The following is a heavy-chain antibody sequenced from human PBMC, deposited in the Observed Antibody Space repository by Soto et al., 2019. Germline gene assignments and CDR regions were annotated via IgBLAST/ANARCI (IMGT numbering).Heavy chain of an antibody. CDR1: VGSISGSY. J-gene: IGHJ4*02. D-gene: IGHD6-13*01. CDR3: ASSVAVTGAHIDC. Sequence: NPSETLSLTCSFSVGSISGSYWSWIRQSPGKGLEWLGYVYYTGSTNYSPSLRSRVSISVDTSKNEFSLRLSSVTAADTAVYFCASSVAVTGAHIDCRGQGNQVTV. CDR2: VYYTGST. V-gene: IGHV4-59*01.